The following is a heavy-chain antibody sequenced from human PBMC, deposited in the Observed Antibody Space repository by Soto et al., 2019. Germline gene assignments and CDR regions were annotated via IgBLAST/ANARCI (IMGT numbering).Heavy chain of an antibody. CDR2: VSYDGKYK. CDR3: VKESGGSGRENDFDT. CDR1: GFTFHHYA. J-gene: IGHJ4*02. Sequence: PGGSLRLSCLASGFTFHHYAIDWVRQAPGKGLEWVAVVSYDGKYKDYAESVKGRFTISRDNSTNVVYLQMESLRPEDTAIYYCVKESGGSGRENDFDTWGQGTQVTVSS. V-gene: IGHV3-30*18. D-gene: IGHD2-15*01.